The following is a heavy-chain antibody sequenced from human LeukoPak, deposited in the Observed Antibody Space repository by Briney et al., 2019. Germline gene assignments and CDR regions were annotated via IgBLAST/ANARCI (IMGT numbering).Heavy chain of an antibody. CDR1: GGSISSSSYY. CDR3: RITMVRGVRGAGAFDI. V-gene: IGHV4-39*07. Sequence: SETLSLTCTVSGGSISSSSYYWGWIRQPPGKGLEWIGSIYYGGSTNYNPSLKSRVTISVDTSKNQFSLKLSSVTAADTAVYYCRITMVRGVRGAGAFDIWGQGTLVTVSS. J-gene: IGHJ4*02. D-gene: IGHD3-10*01. CDR2: IYYGGST.